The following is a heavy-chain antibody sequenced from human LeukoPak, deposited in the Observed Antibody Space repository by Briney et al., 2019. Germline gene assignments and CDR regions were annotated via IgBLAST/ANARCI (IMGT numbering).Heavy chain of an antibody. D-gene: IGHD2-15*01. J-gene: IGHJ5*02. CDR3: AKDGSGGGWKWFDP. V-gene: IGHV3-33*06. Sequence: ETGGSLRLSCAASGFTFSSYGFHWVRQAAGKGLEWVAVIWYDGSNKYYADSVKGRFTISRDSSKNTLYLQMNSLRAEDTAVYYCAKDGSGGGWKWFDPWGQGTLVTVSS. CDR1: GFTFSSYG. CDR2: IWYDGSNK.